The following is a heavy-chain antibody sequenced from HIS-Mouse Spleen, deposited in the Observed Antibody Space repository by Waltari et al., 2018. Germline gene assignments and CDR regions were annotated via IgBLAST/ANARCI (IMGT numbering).Heavy chain of an antibody. Sequence: QVQLVESGGGVVQPGRSLRLSCAASGFTFSCYGRHGVRQAPGKGLEWVAVISYDGSNKYYADSVKGRFTISRDNSKNTLYLQMNSLRAEDTAVYYCAKASSGWLDYWGQGTLVTVSS. CDR1: GFTFSCYG. CDR2: ISYDGSNK. V-gene: IGHV3-30*18. D-gene: IGHD6-19*01. J-gene: IGHJ4*02. CDR3: AKASSGWLDY.